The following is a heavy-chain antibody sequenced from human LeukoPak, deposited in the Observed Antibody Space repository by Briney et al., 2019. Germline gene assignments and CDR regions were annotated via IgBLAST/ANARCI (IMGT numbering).Heavy chain of an antibody. D-gene: IGHD2-21*02. Sequence: GASVKVSCKASGYTFTSYGISWGRQAPGQGLEWMGWISAYNGNTNYAQKLQGRVTMTTDTSTSTAYMELRSLRSDDTAVYYCARDLTRDLTWGPEGLYYYYYYMDVWGKGTTVTVSS. CDR3: ARDLTRDLTWGPEGLYYYYYYMDV. CDR2: ISAYNGNT. J-gene: IGHJ6*03. V-gene: IGHV1-18*01. CDR1: GYTFTSYG.